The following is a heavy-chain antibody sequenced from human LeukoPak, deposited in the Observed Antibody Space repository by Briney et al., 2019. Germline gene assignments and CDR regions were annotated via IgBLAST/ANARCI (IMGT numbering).Heavy chain of an antibody. CDR2: ISAYNGNT. CDR3: ARVAGYCGGDCDPDDY. Sequence: ASVNVSCKASGYTFTSYGISWVRQAPGQGLEWMGWISAYNGNTNYAQKLQGRVTMTTDTSTSTAYMELRSLRSDDTAVYYCARVAGYCGGDCDPDDYWGQGTLVTVSS. D-gene: IGHD2-21*02. V-gene: IGHV1-18*01. J-gene: IGHJ4*02. CDR1: GYTFTSYG.